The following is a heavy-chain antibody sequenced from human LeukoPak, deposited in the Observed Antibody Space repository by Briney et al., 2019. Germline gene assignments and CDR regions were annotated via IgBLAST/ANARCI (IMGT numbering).Heavy chain of an antibody. J-gene: IGHJ4*02. Sequence: PGGSLRLSCAASGFTFSSYAMSWVRQAPGKGLEGVSAISGSGGSTYYADSVKGRFTISRDNSKNTLYLQMNSLRAEDTAVYYCAKVVGGYYYDSSGYFDYWGQGTLVTVSS. CDR3: AKVVGGYYYDSSGYFDY. CDR2: ISGSGGST. V-gene: IGHV3-23*01. CDR1: GFTFSSYA. D-gene: IGHD3-22*01.